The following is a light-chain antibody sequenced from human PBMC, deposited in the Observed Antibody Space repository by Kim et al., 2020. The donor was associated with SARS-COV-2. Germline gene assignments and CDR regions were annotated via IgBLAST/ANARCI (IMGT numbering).Light chain of an antibody. CDR2: KAS. CDR3: QQYTDYPFT. Sequence: ASVGDRVTITCRASHSISSWVAWYQQDPGKAPKVLIYKASTLQSGVPSRFSGTGSGTEFTLTINSLQPDDSATYYCQQYTDYPFTFGQGTKLEI. CDR1: HSISSW. V-gene: IGKV1-5*03. J-gene: IGKJ2*01.